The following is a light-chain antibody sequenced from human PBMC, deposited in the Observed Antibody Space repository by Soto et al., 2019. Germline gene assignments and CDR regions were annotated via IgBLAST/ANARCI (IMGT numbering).Light chain of an antibody. CDR1: QSISSY. CDR2: AAS. J-gene: IGKJ3*01. V-gene: IGKV1-39*01. CDR3: QQTYSIPRFT. Sequence: DIQMTQSPSSLSASVGDRVTITCRASQSISSYLNWYQQKPGKAPKLLIYAASSLQSGVPSRLSGSGSGTDFTNTISSRQPEDFATDYCQQTYSIPRFTFVDGTQVDVK.